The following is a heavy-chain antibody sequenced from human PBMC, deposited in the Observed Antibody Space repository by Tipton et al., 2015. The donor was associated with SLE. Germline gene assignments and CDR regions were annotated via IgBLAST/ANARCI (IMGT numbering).Heavy chain of an antibody. CDR2: ISHSGST. J-gene: IGHJ4*02. Sequence: LRLSCAASGFTFSDYYMSWIRQAPGKGLEWVGEISHSGSTNYNPSLKSRVSISIDKSRNQFSLNLFSVTAADTAVYYCARAPLDIVVTIGDYWGQGTLVTVSS. V-gene: IGHV4-34*01. CDR1: GFTFSDYY. CDR3: ARAPLDIVVTIGDY. D-gene: IGHD5-12*01.